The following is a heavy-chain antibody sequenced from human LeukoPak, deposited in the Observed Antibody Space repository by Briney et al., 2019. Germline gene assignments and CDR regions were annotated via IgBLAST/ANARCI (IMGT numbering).Heavy chain of an antibody. V-gene: IGHV3-74*01. CDR2: FNSDGSGT. Sequence: GGSLLLSCASSGFRFSSYWMHWVRQAPGQGLVWVSRFNSDGSGTSYADSVKGRFTISRDNAKDTLYLQMNSLRAEDTAVYYCARGSSGVAFDIWGQGTMVTVSS. CDR1: GFRFSSYW. J-gene: IGHJ3*02. CDR3: ARGSSGVAFDI. D-gene: IGHD6-19*01.